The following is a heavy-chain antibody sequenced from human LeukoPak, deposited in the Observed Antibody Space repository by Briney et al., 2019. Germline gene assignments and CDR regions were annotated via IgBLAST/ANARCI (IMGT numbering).Heavy chain of an antibody. CDR1: GFTFRSYA. J-gene: IGHJ6*02. CDR3: ASVIRVTAFYYYYGMDV. Sequence: GRSLTLSCPASGFTFRSYAMHWLRQAPAKGLEGVAVISYDGSNKYYVDSVKGRFTISRDNSNNTLSLQMNSLRAEGTAVYYCASVIRVTAFYYYYGMDVWGQGTTVTVSS. CDR2: ISYDGSNK. V-gene: IGHV3-30-3*01. D-gene: IGHD2-21*02.